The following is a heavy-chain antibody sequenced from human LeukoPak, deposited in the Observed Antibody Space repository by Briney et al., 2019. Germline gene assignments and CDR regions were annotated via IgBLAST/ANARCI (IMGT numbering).Heavy chain of an antibody. Sequence: GGSLRLSCAASGFTFSSFTITWVRQAPGKGLGWVSVISGGGGSTHYADSVKGRFTISRDNSKNTLYLQINSLRAEDTAAYYCAKGRSGWYPDFDYWGQGTLVTVSS. J-gene: IGHJ4*02. CDR1: GFTFSSFT. CDR3: AKGRSGWYPDFDY. D-gene: IGHD6-19*01. CDR2: ISGGGGST. V-gene: IGHV3-23*01.